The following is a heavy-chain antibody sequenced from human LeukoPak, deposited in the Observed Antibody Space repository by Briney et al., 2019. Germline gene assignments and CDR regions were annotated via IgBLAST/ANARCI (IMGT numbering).Heavy chain of an antibody. Sequence: RGESLKISCKGSGYSFTSYWIAWVLQMPGKGLEWMGIIYPGDSDTRYSPSFQGQVTISADKSISTAYLQWSSLKASDAAMYYCARRDNSGSYYFDYWGQGTLVTVSS. V-gene: IGHV5-51*01. CDR2: IYPGDSDT. CDR3: ARRDNSGSYYFDY. D-gene: IGHD3-10*01. CDR1: GYSFTSYW. J-gene: IGHJ4*02.